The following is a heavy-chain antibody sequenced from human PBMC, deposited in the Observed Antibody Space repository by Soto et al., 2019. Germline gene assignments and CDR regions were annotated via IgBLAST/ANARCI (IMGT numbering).Heavy chain of an antibody. J-gene: IGHJ4*02. V-gene: IGHV3-21*01. CDR1: GFTFSSYG. CDR2: ISSSSSYI. D-gene: IGHD6-13*01. CDR3: AREGSRRGTAAGTVPLDY. Sequence: PGGSQRLSCTASGFTFSSYGMNWVRQAPGKGLEWVSSISSSSSYIYYADSVKGRFTISRGNAKNSLYLQMNSLRAEDTAVYYCAREGSRRGTAAGTVPLDYWGQGTLVTVSS.